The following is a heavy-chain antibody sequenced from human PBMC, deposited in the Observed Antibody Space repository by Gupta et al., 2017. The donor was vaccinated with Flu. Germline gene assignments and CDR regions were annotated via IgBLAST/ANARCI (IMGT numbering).Heavy chain of an antibody. D-gene: IGHD6-13*01. V-gene: IGHV4-38-2*01. CDR3: ARSDGGTAARFDY. J-gene: IGHJ4*02. Sequence: QVRLQQSGPGLVKPSETLSLSCAVSGDSIASAHYWGGIRQSPGAGLEWIGSIFYKWDPDYNPSLKGRVTISVDTSKNQFFLKMNAMTAADTAVYYCARSDGGTAARFDYWGQGILVAVSS. CDR1: GDSIASAHY. CDR2: IFYKWDP.